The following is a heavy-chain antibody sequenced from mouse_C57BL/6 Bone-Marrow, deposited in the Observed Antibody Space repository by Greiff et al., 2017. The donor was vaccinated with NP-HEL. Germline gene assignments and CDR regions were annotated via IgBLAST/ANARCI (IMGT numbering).Heavy chain of an antibody. CDR2: IHPNSGST. D-gene: IGHD1-1*01. CDR1: GYTFNSYW. CDR3: AREITTVVGYAMGY. J-gene: IGHJ4*01. Sequence: VHLVESGAELVKPGASVKLSCKASGYTFNSYWMHWVKQRPGQGLEWIGMIHPNSGSTNYNEKFTSKARLTVDKSSRTAYMQLRSMTSEDSAVYYCAREITTVVGYAMGYWGQGTSVTVSA. V-gene: IGHV1-64*01.